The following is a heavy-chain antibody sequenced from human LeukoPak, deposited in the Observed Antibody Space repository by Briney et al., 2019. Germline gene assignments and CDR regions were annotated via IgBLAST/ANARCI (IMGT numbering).Heavy chain of an antibody. V-gene: IGHV3-11*01. Sequence: PGGSLRLSRAASGFTFSDYYMSWIRQAPGKGLEWVSYISSSGSTIYYAHSVKGRFTISRDNVKKSLYLQMNSLRAEDTAVYYCARGRGYSYGSDYWGQGTLVTVSS. J-gene: IGHJ4*02. CDR2: ISSSGSTI. CDR1: GFTFSDYY. CDR3: ARGRGYSYGSDY. D-gene: IGHD5-18*01.